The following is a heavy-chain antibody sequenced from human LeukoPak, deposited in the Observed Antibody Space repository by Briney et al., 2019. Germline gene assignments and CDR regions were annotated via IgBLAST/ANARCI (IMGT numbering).Heavy chain of an antibody. D-gene: IGHD1-7*01. CDR1: GGSISSYY. CDR2: IYYSGST. CDR3: ARMNFRYYSDY. Sequence: PSETLSLTCTVSGGSISSYYWSWIRQPPGKGLEWIGYIYYSGSTNYNPSLKSRVTISVDTSKNQFSLKLSSVTAADTAVYYCARMNFRYYSDYWGQGTLVTVSS. V-gene: IGHV4-59*01. J-gene: IGHJ4*02.